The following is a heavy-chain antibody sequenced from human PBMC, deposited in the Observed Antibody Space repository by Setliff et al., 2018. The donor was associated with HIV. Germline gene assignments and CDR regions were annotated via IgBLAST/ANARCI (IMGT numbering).Heavy chain of an antibody. CDR2: INPSGGSA. J-gene: IGHJ4*02. CDR3: AREADYSDTGGQYRY. D-gene: IGHD2-8*02. Sequence: ASVKVSCKASGYSFTRNQIHWVRQAPGQGLEWMGIINPSGGSAAYAEKFRGRVTMTRDTSISTAYMELSRLTSDDTALYYCAREADYSDTGGQYRYWGQGTLVTVSS. CDR1: GYSFTRNQ. V-gene: IGHV1-46*01.